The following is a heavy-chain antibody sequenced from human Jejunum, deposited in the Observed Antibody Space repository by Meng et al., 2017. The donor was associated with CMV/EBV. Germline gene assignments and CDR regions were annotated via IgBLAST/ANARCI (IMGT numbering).Heavy chain of an antibody. CDR1: GLTVSSNY. Sequence: EGQLVGAGGDLVQPGESLRLSCAASGLTVSSNYMSWLRQAPGKGLEWVSILYSSGITYYADSVKGRFTISRDNSKNTLYFQMNTLRAEDTAVYYCARWSGTYYDYWGQGTLVTVSS. V-gene: IGHV3-66*01. J-gene: IGHJ4*02. CDR2: LYSSGIT. CDR3: ARWSGTYYDY. D-gene: IGHD1-26*01.